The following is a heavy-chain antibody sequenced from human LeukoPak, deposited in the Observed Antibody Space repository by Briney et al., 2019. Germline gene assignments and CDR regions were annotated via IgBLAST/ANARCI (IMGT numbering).Heavy chain of an antibody. D-gene: IGHD1-26*01. CDR1: GFTFSNAW. V-gene: IGHV3-15*01. CDR2: IKSKTDGGTT. J-gene: IGHJ4*02. CDR3: TTDGIVGATGNYYHFDY. Sequence: GGSLRLSCAASGFTFSNAWMSWVRQAPGKGLEWVGRIKSKTDGGTTDYAAPVKGRFTISRDDSKNTLYLQMNSLKTEDTAVYYCTTDGIVGATGNYYHFDYWGQGTLVTVSS.